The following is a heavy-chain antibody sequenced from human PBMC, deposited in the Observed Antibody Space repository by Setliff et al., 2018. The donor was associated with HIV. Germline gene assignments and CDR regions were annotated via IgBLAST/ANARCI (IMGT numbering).Heavy chain of an antibody. CDR2: INPNSGGT. Sequence: ASVKVSCKASGYTFTNYYMHWVRQAPGQGLEWMGWINPNSGGTNYAQKFQGRVTMTRDTSTGTVYMDLRSLRSDDTAMYYCAREKYGDKFDYWGQGTLVTVSS. CDR1: GYTFTNYY. D-gene: IGHD2-8*01. J-gene: IGHJ4*02. V-gene: IGHV1-2*02. CDR3: AREKYGDKFDY.